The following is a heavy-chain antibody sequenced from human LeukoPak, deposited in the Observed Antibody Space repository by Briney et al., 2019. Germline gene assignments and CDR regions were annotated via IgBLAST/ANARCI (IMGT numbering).Heavy chain of an antibody. D-gene: IGHD3-22*01. J-gene: IGHJ4*02. CDR3: ARSFVYDSRGGSGYFDS. CDR1: GVSISTTSYY. Sequence: PSETLSLTCTVSGVSISTTSYYWGWLRLPPGKGLEWIGSIYYSGITYYNPSLKSRVTISIDTSKNQFSLKLTSVTAADTAVYYCARSFVYDSRGGSGYFDSWGQGTLVTVSS. CDR2: IYYSGIT. V-gene: IGHV4-39*01.